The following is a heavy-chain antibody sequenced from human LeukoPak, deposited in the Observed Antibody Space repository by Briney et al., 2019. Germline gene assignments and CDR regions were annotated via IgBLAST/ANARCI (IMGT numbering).Heavy chain of an antibody. CDR1: GGSFSGYY. D-gene: IGHD3-3*01. Sequence: PSETLSLTCAVYGGSFSGYYWSWIRQPPGKGLEWIGEINHSGSTNYNPSLKSRVTISVDTSKNQFSLKLSSVTAADTAVYYCARSYDFWSGYYMQDAFDIWGQGTMVTVSS. J-gene: IGHJ3*02. CDR3: ARSYDFWSGYYMQDAFDI. CDR2: INHSGST. V-gene: IGHV4-34*01.